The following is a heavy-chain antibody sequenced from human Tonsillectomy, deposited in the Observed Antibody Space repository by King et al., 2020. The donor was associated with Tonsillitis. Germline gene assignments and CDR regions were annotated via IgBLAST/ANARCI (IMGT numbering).Heavy chain of an antibody. CDR3: AKSGIYGSGSYYPQGIDY. J-gene: IGHJ4*02. V-gene: IGHV3-23*04. D-gene: IGHD3-10*01. CDR1: GFTFSSDA. CDR2: ISGSGGGT. Sequence: VQLVESGGNLVQPGESLRLSCAASGFTFSSDAMSWVRQAPGKGLEWVSSISGSGGGTYYADSVKGRFPISRENSKSPLELQMNSLQVEDTAVYYCAKSGIYGSGSYYPQGIDYWGQGTLVTVSS.